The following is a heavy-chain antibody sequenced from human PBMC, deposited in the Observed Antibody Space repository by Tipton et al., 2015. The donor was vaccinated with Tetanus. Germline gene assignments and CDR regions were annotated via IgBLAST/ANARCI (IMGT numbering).Heavy chain of an antibody. J-gene: IGHJ5*02. D-gene: IGHD5-18*01. V-gene: IGHV4-4*07. CDR3: ARDFGSYGLNWFDP. CDR1: GGSISSNY. CDR2: IYTSGST. Sequence: TLSLTCTVSGGSISSNYWSWIRQPAGKGLEWIGRIYTSGSTNYNPSLKSRVTMSVDTSKNQFSLKLSSVTAADTAVYYCARDFGSYGLNWFDPWGQGTLVTVSS.